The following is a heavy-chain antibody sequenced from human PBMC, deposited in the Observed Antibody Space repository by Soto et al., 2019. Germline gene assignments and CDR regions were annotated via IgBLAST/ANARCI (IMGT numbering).Heavy chain of an antibody. CDR2: IYPGDSDT. D-gene: IGHD3-22*01. CDR1: GYSFSNYW. CDR3: ARLRSTITMIIVGMGV. J-gene: IGHJ6*02. V-gene: IGHV5-51*01. Sequence: GESLKLSCKGSGYSFSNYWIGWVRQMPGKGLEWMGIIYPGDSDTRYSPSFQGQVTISADKSISTAYLQWSSLKASDTAMYYCARLRSTITMIIVGMGVWGQGTTVTVSS.